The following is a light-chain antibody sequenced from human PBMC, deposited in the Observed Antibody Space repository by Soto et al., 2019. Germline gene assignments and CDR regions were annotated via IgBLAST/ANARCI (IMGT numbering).Light chain of an antibody. CDR3: ASYAGTKLFV. Sequence: QSALTQPPSASGSPGQSLTISCTGTSSDVGGYNYVSWYQQRPGKAPKLVIYEVTKGPSGVPDRFSGSKSGSTASLTVSGLQADDEAEYYCASYAGTKLFVFGSGTKLTVL. CDR1: SSDVGGYNY. CDR2: EVT. J-gene: IGLJ1*01. V-gene: IGLV2-8*01.